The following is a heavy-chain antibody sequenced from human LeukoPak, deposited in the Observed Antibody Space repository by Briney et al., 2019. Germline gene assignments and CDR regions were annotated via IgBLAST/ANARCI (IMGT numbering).Heavy chain of an antibody. V-gene: IGHV4-4*09. CDR1: GGSISGGY. Sequence: SETLSLTCTVSGGSISGGYWSWIRQPPGRGLEWIGYVYTSGSTNYNPSLKSRVTISVDTSKNQFSLKLSSVTAADTAVYYCARSGRYCSSTSCYYYYYYGMDVWGQGTTVTVSS. J-gene: IGHJ6*02. CDR2: VYTSGST. D-gene: IGHD2-2*01. CDR3: ARSGRYCSSTSCYYYYYYGMDV.